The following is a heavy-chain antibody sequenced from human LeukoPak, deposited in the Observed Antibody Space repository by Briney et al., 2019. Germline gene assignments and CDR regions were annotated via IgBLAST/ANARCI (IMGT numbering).Heavy chain of an antibody. CDR3: ATLKSPLRFLEWLLYDY. V-gene: IGHV1-24*01. CDR1: GYTLTELS. J-gene: IGHJ4*02. CDR2: FDPEDGET. Sequence: ASVKVSCKVSGYTLTELSMHWVRQAPGKGIEWMGGFDPEDGETIYAQKFQGRVTMTEDTSTDTAYMELSSLRSEDTAVYYCATLKSPLRFLEWLLYDYWGQGTLVTVSS. D-gene: IGHD3-3*01.